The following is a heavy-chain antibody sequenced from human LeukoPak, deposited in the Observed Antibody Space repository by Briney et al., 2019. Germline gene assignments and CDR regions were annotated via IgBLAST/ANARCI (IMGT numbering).Heavy chain of an antibody. CDR3: ARGLVREVIRF. V-gene: IGHV4-34*01. Sequence: SETLSLTCAVYGGSFSGYYWSWIRQPPGKGLEWIGEINHSGSTNYNPSLKSRVTISVDTSKNQFSLKLSSVTAADTAVYYCARGLVREVIRFWGQGTLVTVSS. CDR1: GGSFSGYY. CDR2: INHSGST. J-gene: IGHJ4*02. D-gene: IGHD3-10*01.